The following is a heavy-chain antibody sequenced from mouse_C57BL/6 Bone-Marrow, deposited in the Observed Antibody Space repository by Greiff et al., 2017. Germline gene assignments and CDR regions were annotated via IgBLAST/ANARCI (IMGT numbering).Heavy chain of an antibody. J-gene: IGHJ2*01. V-gene: IGHV1-81*01. CDR2: IYPRSGNT. Sequence: QVQLVESGAELARPGASVKLSCKASGYTFTSYGISWVKQRTGQGLEWIGEIYPRSGNTYYNEKFKGKATLTADKSSSTAYMELRSLTSEDSAVYFCARRYYGSPYYFDYWGQGTTLTVSS. D-gene: IGHD1-1*01. CDR1: GYTFTSYG. CDR3: ARRYYGSPYYFDY.